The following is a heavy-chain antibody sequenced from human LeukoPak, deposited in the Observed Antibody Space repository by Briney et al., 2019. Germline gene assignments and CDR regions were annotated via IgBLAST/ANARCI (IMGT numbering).Heavy chain of an antibody. CDR3: AKGRSVAGPAEYFQH. CDR2: ISGSGGST. Sequence: PGGSLRLSCAASGFTFSSYAMSWVRQAPGKGLEWVSAISGSGGSTYHADSVKGRLTISRDNSKNTLYLQMNSLRAEDTAVYYCAKGRSVAGPAEYFQHWGQGTLVTVSS. D-gene: IGHD6-19*01. J-gene: IGHJ1*01. V-gene: IGHV3-23*01. CDR1: GFTFSSYA.